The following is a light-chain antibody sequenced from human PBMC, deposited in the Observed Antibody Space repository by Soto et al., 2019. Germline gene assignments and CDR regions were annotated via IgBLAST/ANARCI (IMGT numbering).Light chain of an antibody. CDR2: DAS. Sequence: MVLPQSHVTLSVSPGERATLSCRASQTIGSNLAWYQQKHGQPPRLLIYDASTRATGIAARFSGSGSGTEFTLTISGLQSEDFATYYCQQYNNWPVTFGGGTKVDIK. V-gene: IGKV3D-15*01. CDR1: QTIGSN. CDR3: QQYNNWPVT. J-gene: IGKJ4*01.